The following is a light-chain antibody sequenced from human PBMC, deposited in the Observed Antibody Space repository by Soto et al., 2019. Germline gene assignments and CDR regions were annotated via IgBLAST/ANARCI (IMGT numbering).Light chain of an antibody. CDR3: QQRSNWPRT. CDR2: ATS. Sequence: EIVLTQSPATLSLSPGERATLSCRASQSVTSYLAWYQQRPGQAPRLLIYATSSRATGIPDRFSGSGSGTDFTLTISRLEPEDFAVYYCQQRSNWPRTFGQGTKVDIK. CDR1: QSVTSY. V-gene: IGKV3-11*01. J-gene: IGKJ1*01.